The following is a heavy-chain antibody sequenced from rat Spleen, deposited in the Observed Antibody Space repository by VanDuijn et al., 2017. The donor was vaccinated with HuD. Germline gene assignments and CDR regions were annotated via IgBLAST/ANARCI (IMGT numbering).Heavy chain of an antibody. CDR1: GFTFSSYW. V-gene: IGHV5-58*01. Sequence: EVQLVESGGGLVQPGKSLKLSCAASGFTFSSYWMYWIRQAPGKGLEWVSSINPDGGTTYYPDSVKGRFTISRDNAKTILYLQMDSLRSEDTATYYCARHWGYWGQGVMVTVSS. D-gene: IGHD4-6*01. J-gene: IGHJ2*01. CDR2: INPDGGTT. CDR3: ARHWGY.